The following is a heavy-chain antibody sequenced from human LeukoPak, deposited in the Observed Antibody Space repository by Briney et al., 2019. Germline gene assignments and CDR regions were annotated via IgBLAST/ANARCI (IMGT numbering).Heavy chain of an antibody. Sequence: ASVNPSCKVSGYTFTSYAISCVRQAPGQGLEWMGWISAYNGNTNYAQKLQGRVTMTTDTSTSTAYMELRSLRSDDTAVYYCGRFLTHYNSEDWGQGNLVTVSS. CDR2: ISAYNGNT. V-gene: IGHV1-18*01. J-gene: IGHJ1*01. CDR1: GYTFTSYA. CDR3: GRFLTHYNSED. D-gene: IGHD3-10*01.